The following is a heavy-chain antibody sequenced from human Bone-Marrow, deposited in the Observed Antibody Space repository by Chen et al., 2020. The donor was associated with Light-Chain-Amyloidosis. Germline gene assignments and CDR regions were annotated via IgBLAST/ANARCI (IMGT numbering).Heavy chain of an antibody. CDR1: GIALWKYA. CDR2: MSGRGGSR. D-gene: IGHD3-9*01. J-gene: IGHJ3*02. CDR3: AKDISYDDILPGYPADAFDI. Sequence: VQVVEAGGGLATRGGALGTSCGSPGIALWKYAMSWVRQAPGKGVEWVSTMSGRGGSRYYGASVKGRLTISRDNSKNALFLQMNSLRAEDTAVYYCAKDISYDDILPGYPADAFDIWGQGTMVTVSS. V-gene: IGHV3-23*04.